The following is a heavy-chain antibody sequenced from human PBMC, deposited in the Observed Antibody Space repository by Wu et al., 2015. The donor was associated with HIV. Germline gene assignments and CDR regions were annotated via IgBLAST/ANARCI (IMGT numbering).Heavy chain of an antibody. J-gene: IGHJ3*01. CDR3: VRASVRRRDCNGGSCRVSILDAFNF. CDR1: GYTFTSYG. CDR2: ISAYNGNT. Sequence: QVQLVQSGAEVKKPGASVKVSCKASGYTFTSYGISWVRQAPGQGLEWMGWISAYNGNTNYAQKLQGRVTMTTDTSTSTAYMELRSLRSDDTAVYYCVRASVRRRDCNGGSCRVSILDAFNFWGQGTLVTVSA. V-gene: IGHV1-18*01. D-gene: IGHD2-15*01.